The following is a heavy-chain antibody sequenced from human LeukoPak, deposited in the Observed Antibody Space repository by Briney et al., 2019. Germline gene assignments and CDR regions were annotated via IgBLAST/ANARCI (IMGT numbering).Heavy chain of an antibody. CDR2: ISSSSSYI. CDR1: GFTFSSYS. Sequence: GGSLRLSCAASGFTFSSYSMNWVRQAPGKGLEWVSSISSSSSYIYYADSVKGRFTISRDNAKNSLYLQMNSLRADDTAVYYCAKPSYVAGFDPWGQGTLVTVSS. J-gene: IGHJ5*02. CDR3: AKPSYVAGFDP. D-gene: IGHD6-19*01. V-gene: IGHV3-21*01.